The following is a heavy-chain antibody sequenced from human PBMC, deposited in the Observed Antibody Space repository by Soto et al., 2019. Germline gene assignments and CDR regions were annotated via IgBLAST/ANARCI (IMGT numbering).Heavy chain of an antibody. Sequence: GGSLRLSCAASGFTFSDYYMSWIRQAPGKGLEWVSYISSSGSTIYYADSVKGRFTISRDNAKNSLYLQMNSLRAEDTAVYYCAGTLTTVTLFDYWGQGTLVPVSS. J-gene: IGHJ4*02. CDR1: GFTFSDYY. D-gene: IGHD4-4*01. V-gene: IGHV3-11*01. CDR2: ISSSGSTI. CDR3: AGTLTTVTLFDY.